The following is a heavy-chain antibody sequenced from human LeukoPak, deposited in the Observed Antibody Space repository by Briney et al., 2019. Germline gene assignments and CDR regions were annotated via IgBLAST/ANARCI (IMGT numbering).Heavy chain of an antibody. Sequence: EGSLRLSCAASGFTFSSYWMSWVRQAPGKGLEWVANIKQDGSEKYYVDSVKGRFTISRDNAKNSLYLQMNSLRAEDTAVYYCARILTGYRPYYYYYGMDVWGQGTTVTVSS. D-gene: IGHD3-9*01. V-gene: IGHV3-7*01. J-gene: IGHJ6*02. CDR1: GFTFSSYW. CDR3: ARILTGYRPYYYYYGMDV. CDR2: IKQDGSEK.